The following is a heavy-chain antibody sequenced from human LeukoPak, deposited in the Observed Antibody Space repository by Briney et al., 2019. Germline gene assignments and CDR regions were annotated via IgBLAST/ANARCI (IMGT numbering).Heavy chain of an antibody. D-gene: IGHD3-10*01. Sequence: GGSLRLSCTASGFTFSSNWMSWVRQAPGKGLEWVANIKQDGSERYYVDSVKGRFIISRDNAKNSLYLQLNSLRAEDTAVHYCARDPPRGDGDSWGPGTLVTVSS. CDR3: ARDPPRGDGDS. CDR1: GFTFSSNW. CDR2: IKQDGSER. V-gene: IGHV3-7*01. J-gene: IGHJ4*02.